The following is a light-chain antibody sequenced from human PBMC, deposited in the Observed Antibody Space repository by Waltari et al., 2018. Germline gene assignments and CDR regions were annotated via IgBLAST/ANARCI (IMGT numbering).Light chain of an antibody. J-gene: IGLJ3*02. Sequence: QSVLTQPPSASGTPGQRVTISCSGTRSNLGNNCVNWYQQVPGTAPKVLIYMNDLRSSGVPDRFSASKSGTSASLAISGLQSEDEAEYYCASWDDSLNGHWVFGGGTKVTVL. V-gene: IGLV1-44*01. CDR1: RSNLGNNC. CDR2: MND. CDR3: ASWDDSLNGHWV.